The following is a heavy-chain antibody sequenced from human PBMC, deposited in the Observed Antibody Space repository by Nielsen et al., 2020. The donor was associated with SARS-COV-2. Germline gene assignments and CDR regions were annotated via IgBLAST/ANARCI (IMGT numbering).Heavy chain of an antibody. CDR3: ARVLLPDYGMDV. CDR1: GFTFRRHG. Sequence: GGSLRLSCAASGFTFRRHGMHWVRQAPGKGLEWVAVISYDGTDENYADSVKGRFTISRDNAKNSLYLQMNSLRAEDTAVYYCARVLLPDYGMDVWGQGTTVTVSS. J-gene: IGHJ6*02. CDR2: ISYDGTDE. V-gene: IGHV3-30*03. D-gene: IGHD2-15*01.